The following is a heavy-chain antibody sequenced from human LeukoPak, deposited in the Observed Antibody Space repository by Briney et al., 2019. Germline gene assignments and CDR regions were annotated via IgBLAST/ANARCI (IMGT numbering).Heavy chain of an antibody. J-gene: IGHJ4*02. Sequence: PGGSLRLSCAASGFTFSSYGMHWVRQAPGKGLGWVAFIRYDGSNKYYADSVKGRFTISRDNSKNTLYLQMNSLRAEDTAVYYCAQEDDFWSGGGYFDYWGQGTLVTVSS. CDR2: IRYDGSNK. CDR3: AQEDDFWSGGGYFDY. V-gene: IGHV3-30*02. CDR1: GFTFSSYG. D-gene: IGHD3-3*01.